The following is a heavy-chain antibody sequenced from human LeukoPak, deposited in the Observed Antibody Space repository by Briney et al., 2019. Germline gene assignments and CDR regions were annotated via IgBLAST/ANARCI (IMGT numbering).Heavy chain of an antibody. V-gene: IGHV3-73*01. Sequence: SGGSLRLSCATSGFTFSGSVIYWVRQASGKGLEWLGHIRGAPDNFATGYAASVKGRFTISRDDSRATAYLQMNSLKTDDTAVYFCSIWISEDAIEHWGQGTLVTVSS. D-gene: IGHD2-2*03. CDR1: GFTFSGSV. CDR2: IRGAPDNFAT. CDR3: SIWISEDAIEH. J-gene: IGHJ1*01.